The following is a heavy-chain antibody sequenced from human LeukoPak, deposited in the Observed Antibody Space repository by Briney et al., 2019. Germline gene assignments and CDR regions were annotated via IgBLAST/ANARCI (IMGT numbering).Heavy chain of an antibody. J-gene: IGHJ4*02. CDR1: GFTFSTYS. CDR3: ARVEDYYDSSGYSAWDY. Sequence: GGSLRLSCAASGFTFSTYSMTWVRQAPGKGLEWVSSISSSNSYIYYADSVKGRFTIPRDNAKSSLYLQMDSLRAEDTAVYYCARVEDYYDSSGYSAWDYWGQGTLVTVSS. CDR2: ISSSNSYI. V-gene: IGHV3-21*01. D-gene: IGHD3-22*01.